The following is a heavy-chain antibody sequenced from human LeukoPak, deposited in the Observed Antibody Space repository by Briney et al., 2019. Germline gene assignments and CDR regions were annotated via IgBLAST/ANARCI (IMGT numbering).Heavy chain of an antibody. CDR3: VREARGYHYTYFDY. V-gene: IGHV3-13*01. CDR2: VSSGFHA. Sequence: GGSLRLSCTASGFTLGSHDMHWVRQIPGQGLEWVAAVSSGFHAFFADSVQGRFTVSREDARNSLYLQMYSLRAGDTAVYYCVREARGYHYTYFDYWGQGTLVTVSS. J-gene: IGHJ4*02. D-gene: IGHD5-18*01. CDR1: GFTLGSHD.